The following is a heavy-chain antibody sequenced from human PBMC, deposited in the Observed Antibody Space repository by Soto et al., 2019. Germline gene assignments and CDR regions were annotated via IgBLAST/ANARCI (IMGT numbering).Heavy chain of an antibody. Sequence: LRLSCAASGFTFSSYGMHWVRQAPGKGLEWVAVISYDGSNKYYADSVKGRFTISRDNSKNTLYLQMNSLRAEDTAVYYCAKDLPYGSGSFFDYWGQGTLVTVSS. J-gene: IGHJ4*02. D-gene: IGHD3-10*01. V-gene: IGHV3-30*18. CDR2: ISYDGSNK. CDR3: AKDLPYGSGSFFDY. CDR1: GFTFSSYG.